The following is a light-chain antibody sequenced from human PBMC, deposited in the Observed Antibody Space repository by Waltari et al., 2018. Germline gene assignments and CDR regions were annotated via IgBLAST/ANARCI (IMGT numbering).Light chain of an antibody. V-gene: IGLV3-1*01. CDR3: QAWDDSVCG. CDR1: ELGHKF. J-gene: IGLJ2*01. Sequence: SYELTQPPSVSVTPGQTAKIACSGEELGHKFAYWYQQRPGQSPLLVIYQDLKRPSGISERFSGSTSGNPTTLTITGAQAIDEADYYCQAWDDSVCGFGGGTRLTVL. CDR2: QDL.